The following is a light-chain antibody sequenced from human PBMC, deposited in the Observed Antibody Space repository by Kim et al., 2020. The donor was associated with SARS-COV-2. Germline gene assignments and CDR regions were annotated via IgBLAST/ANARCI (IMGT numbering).Light chain of an antibody. CDR2: YDS. CDR1: NIGSKS. V-gene: IGLV3-21*04. Sequence: SYELTQPPSVSVAQGKTARITCGGNNIGSKSVHWYQQKPGQAPVLVIYYDSDRPSGIPERFSGSNSGNTATLTISRVEAGDEADYYCQVWDSSSDHPWVFGGGTQLTVL. CDR3: QVWDSSSDHPWV. J-gene: IGLJ3*02.